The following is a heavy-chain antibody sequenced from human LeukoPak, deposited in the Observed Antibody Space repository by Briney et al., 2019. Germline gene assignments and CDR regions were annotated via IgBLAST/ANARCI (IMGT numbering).Heavy chain of an antibody. CDR2: ISDSGDST. J-gene: IGHJ4*02. V-gene: IGHV3-23*01. Sequence: GGSLRLSCAASGFTFSIYAMSWVRQAPGKGLEWVSAISDSGDSTYYADSVKGRSTISRDNSKNTLYLQMNSLRAEDTAVYYCAKDGLRITMIVVVIPGPYYFDYWGQGTLVTVSS. CDR1: GFTFSIYA. D-gene: IGHD3-22*01. CDR3: AKDGLRITMIVVVIPGPYYFDY.